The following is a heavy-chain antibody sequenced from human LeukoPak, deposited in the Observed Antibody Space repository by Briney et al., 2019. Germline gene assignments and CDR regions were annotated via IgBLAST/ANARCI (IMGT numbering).Heavy chain of an antibody. J-gene: IGHJ4*02. Sequence: ASVKVSFKASGYTFTSYGISWVRQAPGQWLEWIVWINPNSGGTNYAQKFQGRVTMTRDTSISTVYMELSRLRSDDTAVYYCARDSCSSTSCLSIDDYWGQGTLVTVSS. D-gene: IGHD2-2*01. CDR1: GYTFTSYG. CDR2: INPNSGGT. CDR3: ARDSCSSTSCLSIDDY. V-gene: IGHV1-2*02.